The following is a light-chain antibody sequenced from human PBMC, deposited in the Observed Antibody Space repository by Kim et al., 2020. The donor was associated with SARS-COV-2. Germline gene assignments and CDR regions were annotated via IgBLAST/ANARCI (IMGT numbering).Light chain of an antibody. V-gene: IGKV3-20*01. CDR2: GAS. Sequence: EIMMTQSPGTLSLSPGERATLSCRASQSVSSGYLAWYQQKPGQAPRLLIYGASSRATGIPDRFSGSGSGTDYTLSISRLEPEDFAMYYCQHYGSSPYTFGQGTKLEI. CDR3: QHYGSSPYT. J-gene: IGKJ2*01. CDR1: QSVSSGY.